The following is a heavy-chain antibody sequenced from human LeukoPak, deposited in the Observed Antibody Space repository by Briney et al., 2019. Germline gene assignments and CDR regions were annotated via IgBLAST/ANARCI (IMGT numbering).Heavy chain of an antibody. J-gene: IGHJ5*02. CDR3: ARRIQDDFSNWFDP. CDR2: IYYSGST. Sequence: SETLSLTCTVSGGSISSYYWSWIRQPPGKGLEWIGYIYYSGSTNYNPSLKSRVTISVDTSKNQFSLRLGSVTAADTAVYYCARRIQDDFSNWFDPWGQGTLVTVSS. V-gene: IGHV4-59*01. CDR1: GGSISSYY. D-gene: IGHD3-3*01.